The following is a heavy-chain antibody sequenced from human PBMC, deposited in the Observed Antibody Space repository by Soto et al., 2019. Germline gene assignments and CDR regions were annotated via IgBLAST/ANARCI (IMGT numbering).Heavy chain of an antibody. V-gene: IGHV3-21*01. D-gene: IGHD6-19*01. J-gene: IGHJ2*01. CDR2: ISSSSSYI. CDR1: GFTFSSYS. CDR3: ARDQVAGTRYFDL. Sequence: EVQLVESGGGLVKPGGSLRLSCAASGFTFSSYSMNWVRQAPGKGLEWVSSISSSSSYIYYADSVKGRFTISRDNAKNSRYLQMNSLRGEDTAVYYCARDQVAGTRYFDLWGRGTLVTVSS.